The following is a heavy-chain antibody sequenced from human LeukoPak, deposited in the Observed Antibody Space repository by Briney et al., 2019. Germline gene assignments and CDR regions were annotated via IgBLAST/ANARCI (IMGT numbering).Heavy chain of an antibody. CDR1: GFTFDDYA. V-gene: IGHV3-9*01. CDR3: AKDRVAGIGYWFFDL. J-gene: IGHJ2*01. Sequence: PGRSLRLSCAGSGFTFDDYAIHWVRQAPGKGVEGVSGISWIIFTIVYAYSVKFRFPISIDNSKTSLYLQMNSLRAEDTAFYYCAKDRVAGIGYWFFDLWGRGTLVTVSS. D-gene: IGHD6-19*01. CDR2: ISWIIFTI.